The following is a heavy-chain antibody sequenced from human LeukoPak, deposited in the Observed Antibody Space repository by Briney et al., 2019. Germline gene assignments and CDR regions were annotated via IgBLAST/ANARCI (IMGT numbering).Heavy chain of an antibody. CDR3: ARGGIFRDFGSGYLKYNWFDP. D-gene: IGHD3-3*01. Sequence: GGSLRLSCAASGFTFSSYSMNWVRQAPGKGLEWVSYISSSSSTIYYADSVKGRFTISRDNAKNSLYLQMNSLRAEDTAVYYCARGGIFRDFGSGYLKYNWFDPWGQGNLVTVSS. CDR1: GFTFSSYS. V-gene: IGHV3-48*01. J-gene: IGHJ5*02. CDR2: ISSSSSTI.